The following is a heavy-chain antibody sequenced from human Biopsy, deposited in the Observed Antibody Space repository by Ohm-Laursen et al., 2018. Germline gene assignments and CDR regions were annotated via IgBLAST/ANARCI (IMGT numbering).Heavy chain of an antibody. CDR3: ARSRGNSGIATIYYYGIDV. D-gene: IGHD3-10*01. Sequence: SLRLSCAASGFTLSSYSMNWVRQTPGKGLEWVSTISSSSDNIYYVDSVKGRFTISRDNAKNSLYLQMNSLRAEDTAVYYCARSRGNSGIATIYYYGIDVWGQGTTVTVSS. CDR1: GFTLSSYS. J-gene: IGHJ6*02. V-gene: IGHV3-21*01. CDR2: ISSSSDNI.